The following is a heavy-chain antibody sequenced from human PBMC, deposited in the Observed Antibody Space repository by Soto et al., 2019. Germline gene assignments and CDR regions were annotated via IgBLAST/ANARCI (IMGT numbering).Heavy chain of an antibody. V-gene: IGHV4-59*12. D-gene: IGHD2-2*01. Sequence: SETRSLGRTVCDGYLRSYDGSWIRHPPGKGLERIGYIYYSWGTGYNPSHRSRVTVSADTSNNQXSLRLTAVTAADTAVYYCARERVVLVRASLPVSDEYQYHGLDVWGQRPTVTVSS. J-gene: IGHJ6*02. CDR1: DGYLRSYD. CDR3: ARERVVLVRASLPVSDEYQYHGLDV. CDR2: IYYSWGT.